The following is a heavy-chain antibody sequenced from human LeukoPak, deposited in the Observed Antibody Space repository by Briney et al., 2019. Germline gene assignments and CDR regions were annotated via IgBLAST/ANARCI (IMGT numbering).Heavy chain of an antibody. CDR1: GGSISSSNYY. J-gene: IGHJ5*02. Sequence: MSSETLSLTCTVFGGSISSSNYYWAWFRQPPGKGLDWIGSLYYDGRTYYNPSLESRLTISVDTSNNQFSLKLTSVTATDTAVYYCARRRAKWDVNWFDPWGQGTLVTVSS. V-gene: IGHV4-39*01. CDR3: ARRRAKWDVNWFDP. CDR2: LYYDGRT. D-gene: IGHD1-26*01.